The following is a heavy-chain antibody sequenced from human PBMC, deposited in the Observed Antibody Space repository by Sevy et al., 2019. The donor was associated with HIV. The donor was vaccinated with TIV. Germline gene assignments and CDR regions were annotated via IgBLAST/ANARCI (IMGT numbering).Heavy chain of an antibody. CDR3: AQGARCSGGSCYSRGAFDI. J-gene: IGHJ3*02. V-gene: IGHV3-23*01. D-gene: IGHD2-15*01. CDR2: ISGSGGST. Sequence: GGSLRLSCAASGFTFSSYAMSWVRQAPGKGLEWVSAISGSGGSTYYADSVKGRFTNSRDNSKNTLYLQMNSLRADDTAVYYCAQGARCSGGSCYSRGAFDIWGQGTMVTVSS. CDR1: GFTFSSYA.